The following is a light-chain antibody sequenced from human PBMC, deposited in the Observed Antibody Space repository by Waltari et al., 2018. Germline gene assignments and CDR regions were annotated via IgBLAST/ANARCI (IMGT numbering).Light chain of an antibody. CDR3: CSYAGRGTYV. V-gene: IGLV2-23*02. CDR2: EVF. Sequence: QSALPQPASVSGTPGQSIPISCSGTTRDLGSYYLLSWYQQHPGEPPKLLICEVFKRPPDTSSRFSGAKSGSTASLTISGLQPEDEADYYCCSYAGRGTYVFGSGTKVTVL. J-gene: IGLJ1*01. CDR1: TRDLGSYYL.